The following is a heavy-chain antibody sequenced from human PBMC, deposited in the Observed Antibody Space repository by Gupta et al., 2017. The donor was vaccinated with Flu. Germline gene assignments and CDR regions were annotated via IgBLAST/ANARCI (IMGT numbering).Heavy chain of an antibody. CDR2: IRSKTDGGTT. J-gene: IGHJ4*02. Sequence: RQAPGRVLEWVGRIRSKTDGGTTDYAAPVKGRFAISRDVSKNTLYLQMNSLKTEDTAIYYCCTENSSGYESGYWGQGTLVTVSS. V-gene: IGHV3-15*01. D-gene: IGHD3-22*01. CDR3: CTENSSGYESGY.